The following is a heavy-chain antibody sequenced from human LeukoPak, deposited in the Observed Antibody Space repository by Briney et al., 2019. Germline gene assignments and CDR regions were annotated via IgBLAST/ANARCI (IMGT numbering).Heavy chain of an antibody. CDR2: ISVSGNT. J-gene: IGHJ4*02. D-gene: IGHD2-15*01. V-gene: IGHV3-23*01. Sequence: PGGSLRLSCAASGFTLSSYAMSWVRQSPGKGLEWVSAISVSGNTYHADSVKGRFTISRDSYKNTLYLQMNSLRAEDAAVYYCAKAPVTTCSGAYCYPFDYWGQGTLVTVSS. CDR3: AKAPVTTCSGAYCYPFDY. CDR1: GFTLSSYA.